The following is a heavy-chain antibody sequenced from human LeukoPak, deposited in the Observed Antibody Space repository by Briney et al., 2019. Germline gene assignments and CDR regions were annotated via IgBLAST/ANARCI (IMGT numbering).Heavy chain of an antibody. V-gene: IGHV3-7*01. Sequence: GGSLRLSCAASGFTFSSYWMSWVRQAPGKGLEWVANIKQEGSEKYYVDSVKGRFTISRDNAKNSLYLQMNSLRAEDTAVYYCAKTLKDRYYDFWSGYYHYYYYMDVWGKGTTVTVSS. CDR1: GFTFSSYW. J-gene: IGHJ6*03. D-gene: IGHD3-3*01. CDR2: IKQEGSEK. CDR3: AKTLKDRYYDFWSGYYHYYYYMDV.